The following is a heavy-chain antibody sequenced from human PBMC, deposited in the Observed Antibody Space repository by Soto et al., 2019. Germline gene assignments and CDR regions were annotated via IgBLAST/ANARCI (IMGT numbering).Heavy chain of an antibody. D-gene: IGHD3-22*01. V-gene: IGHV3-21*01. Sequence: EVQLVESGGGLVKPGGSLRLSCAASGFTFSTYSMNWVRQAPGKGLEWVSSISSSSSYIYYADSVKGRFTISRDNAXXXLXXQMNSLRAEDTAVYYCARYDSSGYYWPYHYYGMDVWGQGTTVTVSS. CDR2: ISSSSSYI. CDR3: ARYDSSGYYWPYHYYGMDV. J-gene: IGHJ6*02. CDR1: GFTFSTYS.